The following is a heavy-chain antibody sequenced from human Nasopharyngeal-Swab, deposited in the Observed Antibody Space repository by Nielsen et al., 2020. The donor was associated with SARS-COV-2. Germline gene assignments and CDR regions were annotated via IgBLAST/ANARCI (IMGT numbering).Heavy chain of an antibody. CDR2: IYYSGNT. CDR3: ARFAEAGGCFDTDV. V-gene: IGHV4-39*01. Sequence: SETLPLTCTVSGGSISTSGYYWAWIRQPPGKGLEWIGSIYYSGNTYYTSSLKSRVTMTVDTSKNQLSLKLTSVTAADTAVYYCARFAEAGGCFDTDVWGQGTTVTVSS. J-gene: IGHJ6*02. CDR1: GGSISTSGYY. D-gene: IGHD2-15*01.